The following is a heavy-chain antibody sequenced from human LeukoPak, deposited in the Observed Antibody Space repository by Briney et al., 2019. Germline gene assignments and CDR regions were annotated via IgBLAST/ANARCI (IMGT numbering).Heavy chain of an antibody. D-gene: IGHD3-22*01. CDR2: ISSSGSTI. Sequence: GGSLRLSCAASGFTFSDYYMSWIRQAPRKGLEWVSYISSSGSTIYYADSVKGRFTISRDNAKNSLYLQMNSLRAEDTAVYYCAREYYYDSSGYVRYWGQGTLVTVSS. CDR3: AREYYYDSSGYVRY. J-gene: IGHJ4*02. V-gene: IGHV3-11*01. CDR1: GFTFSDYY.